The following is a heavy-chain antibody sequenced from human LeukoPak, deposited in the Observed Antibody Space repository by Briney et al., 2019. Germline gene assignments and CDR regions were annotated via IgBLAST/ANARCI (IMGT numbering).Heavy chain of an antibody. D-gene: IGHD3-22*01. Sequence: ATVKVSCKASGYTFAGYYLHWVRQVPGQGLEWMGWINPNSGATNNAQSFQGRVTVSRDTSISTAYMELSKVTSDDTGVYYCARSRITTIPNFDYWGQAALVTVSS. CDR1: GYTFAGYY. CDR3: ARSRITTIPNFDY. V-gene: IGHV1-2*02. CDR2: INPNSGAT. J-gene: IGHJ4*02.